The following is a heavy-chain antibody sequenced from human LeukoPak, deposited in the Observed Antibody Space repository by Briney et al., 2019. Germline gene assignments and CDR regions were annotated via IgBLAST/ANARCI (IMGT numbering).Heavy chain of an antibody. Sequence: ASVKVSYKASGYTFTSYAMHWVRQAPGQGLEWMGWISTYNGNTNSAQKFQGKVTMTTDTSTSTAYMELRSLRSDDTAVYYCARARFRHTSGWYIGGYFDYWGRGTLVTVSS. CDR2: ISTYNGNT. CDR1: GYTFTSYA. CDR3: ARARFRHTSGWYIGGYFDY. J-gene: IGHJ4*02. D-gene: IGHD6-19*01. V-gene: IGHV1-18*01.